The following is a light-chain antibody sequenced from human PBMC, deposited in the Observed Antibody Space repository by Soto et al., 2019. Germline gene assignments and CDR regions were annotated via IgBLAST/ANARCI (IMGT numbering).Light chain of an antibody. V-gene: IGKV3-11*01. CDR3: QQRYSWPPA. CDR1: QSVSTY. CDR2: DAS. Sequence: EIVLTQSPATLSLSPGERATLSCRASQSVSTYLAWYQQKPGQAPRLLIYDASNRATGIPARFSGSGSGTDFTLTISSLEPEDFAVYYCQQRYSWPPAFGQGTKVEIK. J-gene: IGKJ1*01.